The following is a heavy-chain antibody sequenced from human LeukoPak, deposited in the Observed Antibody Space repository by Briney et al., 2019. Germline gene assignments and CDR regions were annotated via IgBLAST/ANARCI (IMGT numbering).Heavy chain of an antibody. V-gene: IGHV4-30-2*01. D-gene: IGHD3-3*01. CDR3: ARVEGRAYYYYGMDV. CDR1: GGSISSGSYS. J-gene: IGHJ6*02. CDR2: IYYSGST. Sequence: SETLSLTCAVSGGSISSGSYSWSWIRQPPGKGLEWIGYIYYSGSTYYNPSLKSRVTISVDKSKNQFSLKLSSVTAADTAVYYCARVEGRAYYYYGMDVWGQGTTVTVSS.